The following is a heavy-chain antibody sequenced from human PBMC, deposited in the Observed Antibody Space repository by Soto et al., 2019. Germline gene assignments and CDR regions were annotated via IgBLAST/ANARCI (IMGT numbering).Heavy chain of an antibody. CDR1: GGTFSSYA. J-gene: IGHJ5*02. D-gene: IGHD3-22*01. CDR2: IIPIFGTA. V-gene: IGHV1-69*13. CDR3: ARDSSGTSGFNWFDP. Sequence: SVKVSCKASGGTFSSYAISWVLQAPGQGLEWMGGIIPIFGTANYAQKFQGRVTITADESTSTAYMELSSLRSEDTAVYYCARDSSGTSGFNWFDPWGQGTLVTVSS.